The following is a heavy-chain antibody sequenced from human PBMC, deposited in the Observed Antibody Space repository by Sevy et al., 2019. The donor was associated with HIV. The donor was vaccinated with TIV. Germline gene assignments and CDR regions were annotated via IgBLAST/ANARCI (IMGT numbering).Heavy chain of an antibody. Sequence: GGSLRLSCAASGFTFSDHYMEWVRQAPGKGLEWVGRTRNKADGYTTEYAASVKCRFTISREDSENSLYLQINSLKTEDTAVYYCSTHAGIAAAGRGFDYWGQGALVTVSS. V-gene: IGHV3-72*01. D-gene: IGHD6-13*01. CDR1: GFTFSDHY. CDR2: TRNKADGYTT. J-gene: IGHJ4*02. CDR3: STHAGIAAAGRGFDY.